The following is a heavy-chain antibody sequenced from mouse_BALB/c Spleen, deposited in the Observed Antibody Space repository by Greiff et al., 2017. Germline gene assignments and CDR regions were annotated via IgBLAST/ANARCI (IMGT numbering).Heavy chain of an antibody. CDR3: ARVHYGSLYYFDY. D-gene: IGHD1-1*01. CDR2: ILPGSGST. J-gene: IGHJ2*01. V-gene: IGHV1-9*01. Sequence: VQLQQSGAELMKPGASVKISCKATGYTFSSYWIEWVKQRPGHGLEWIGEILPGSGSTNYNEKFKGKATFTADTSSNTAYMQLSSLTSEDSAVYYCARVHYGSLYYFDYWGQGTTLTVSS. CDR1: GYTFSSYW.